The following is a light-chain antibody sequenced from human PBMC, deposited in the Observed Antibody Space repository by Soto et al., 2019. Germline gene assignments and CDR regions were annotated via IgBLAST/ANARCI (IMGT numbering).Light chain of an antibody. V-gene: IGKV3-11*01. CDR2: DAS. CDR1: QSVSSY. Sequence: EIVLTQSPATLSLSPGERATLSCRASQSVSSYLAWYQQKPGQAPRLLIYDASNRATGIPARFSGSGSGTDFTLTISSLEPEDFAVDYCQQRSSNWPPVTFGQGTRLEIK. CDR3: QQRSSNWPPVT. J-gene: IGKJ5*01.